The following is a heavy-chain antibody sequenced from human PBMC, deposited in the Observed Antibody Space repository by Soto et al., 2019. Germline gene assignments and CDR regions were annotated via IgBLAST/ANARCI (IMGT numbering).Heavy chain of an antibody. J-gene: IGHJ4*02. CDR1: GGTFSSYA. V-gene: IGHV1-69*12. CDR2: IIPIFGTA. Sequence: QVQLVQSGAEVKKPGSSVKVSCKASGGTFSSYAVSWVRQAPGQGLESMGGIIPIFGTANYAQKFQGRVTITADESTSTAYMELSSLRSEDTAVYYCARGGYDSSGYYYYYWGQGTLVTVSS. CDR3: ARGGYDSSGYYYYY. D-gene: IGHD3-22*01.